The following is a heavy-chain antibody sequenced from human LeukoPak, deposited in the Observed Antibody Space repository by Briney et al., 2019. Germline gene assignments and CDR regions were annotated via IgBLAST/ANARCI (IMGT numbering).Heavy chain of an antibody. CDR2: IYWDDDQ. D-gene: IGHD5-12*01. V-gene: IGHV2-5*02. J-gene: IGHJ6*04. Sequence: SGPTLVKPTQTLTLTCTFSGFSLTTSGVGVGWVRQPPGKPLEWLALIYWDDDQRYSPSLKSRLTITTVTSKNQVVLTMTNMDPVDTGTYFCVHTSGSGNDPPCYYLYGVDVWGKGTTVTVSS. CDR1: GFSLTTSGVG. CDR3: VHTSGSGNDPPCYYLYGVDV.